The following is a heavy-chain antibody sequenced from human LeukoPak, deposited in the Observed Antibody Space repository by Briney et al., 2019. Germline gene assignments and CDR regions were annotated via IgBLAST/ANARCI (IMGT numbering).Heavy chain of an antibody. CDR2: MYHSGTT. V-gene: IGHV4-59*01. J-gene: IGHJ4*02. Sequence: SETLSLTCTVSGDSITSYYWTWIRQPPGKGLEWIGYMYHSGTTSNNPSLKSRVTISVDTSKNQFSLKVRSVTAADTAVYYCARGLGWGATIFDYWGLGALVTVSS. CDR1: GDSITSYY. D-gene: IGHD1-26*01. CDR3: ARGLGWGATIFDY.